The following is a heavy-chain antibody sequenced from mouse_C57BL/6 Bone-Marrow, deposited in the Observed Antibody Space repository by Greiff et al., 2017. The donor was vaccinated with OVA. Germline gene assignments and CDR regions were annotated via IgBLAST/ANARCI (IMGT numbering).Heavy chain of an antibody. CDR2: INPNNGGT. V-gene: IGHV1-26*01. Sequence: EVQLQQSGPELVKPGASVKISCKASGYTFTDYYMNWVKQSHGKSLEWIGDINPNNGGTSYNQKFKGKATLTVDKSSSTAYMELRSLTSEDSAVYYCARAGPYSNYVGGYAMDYWGQGTSVTVSS. J-gene: IGHJ4*01. CDR1: GYTFTDYY. CDR3: ARAGPYSNYVGGYAMDY. D-gene: IGHD2-5*01.